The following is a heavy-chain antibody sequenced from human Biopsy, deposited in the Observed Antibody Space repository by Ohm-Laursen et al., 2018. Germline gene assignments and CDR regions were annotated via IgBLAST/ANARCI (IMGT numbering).Heavy chain of an antibody. D-gene: IGHD1-26*01. Sequence: SVKVSCNTSGYTFINYGINWVRQAPGQGLEWMGGIIPIPNVATYAQKFQGRITITADESTSTAYMELSSLTSDDTAVYFCARGEGSSWFDPWGHGTLVTVSS. V-gene: IGHV1-69*10. J-gene: IGHJ5*02. CDR3: ARGEGSSWFDP. CDR2: IIPIPNVA. CDR1: GYTFINYG.